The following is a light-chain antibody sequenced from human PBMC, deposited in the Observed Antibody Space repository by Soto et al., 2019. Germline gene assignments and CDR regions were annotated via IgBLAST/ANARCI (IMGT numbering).Light chain of an antibody. Sequence: QSALTPPASVSGSPGQSITISCTGTSSDVGGYNYVSWYQQHPGKAPKLMIYDVSNRPSGVSIRFSGSKSGNTASLTISGLQADDEADYYCSSYTSSSTRFGTGTKVTVL. CDR3: SSYTSSSTR. CDR1: SSDVGGYNY. J-gene: IGLJ1*01. CDR2: DVS. V-gene: IGLV2-14*01.